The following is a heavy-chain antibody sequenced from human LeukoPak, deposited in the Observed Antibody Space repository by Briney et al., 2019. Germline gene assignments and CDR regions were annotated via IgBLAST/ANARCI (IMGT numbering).Heavy chain of an antibody. V-gene: IGHV4-28*01. J-gene: IGHJ2*01. CDR1: GYSISSRNW. CDR2: IFYSGDT. Sequence: SDTLSLTCAVSGYSISSRNWWGWIRQPPGKGLEWIGQIFYSGDTYYSPSLKSRVTMSIDTSQNQFSLKLTSVTAVDTAVYFCARYGGDSDWYFDLWGRGTLVTVSS. D-gene: IGHD4-23*01. CDR3: ARYGGDSDWYFDL.